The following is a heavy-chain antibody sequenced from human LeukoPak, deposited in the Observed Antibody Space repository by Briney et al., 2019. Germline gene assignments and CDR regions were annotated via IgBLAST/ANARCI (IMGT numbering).Heavy chain of an antibody. CDR3: ASGYYYYGSGSYPRY. J-gene: IGHJ4*02. CDR1: GGSISSGSYY. V-gene: IGHV4-39*01. CDR2: IYYSGST. Sequence: SQTLSLTCTVSGGSISSGSYYWGWIRQPPGKGLEWIGSIYYSGSTYYNLSLKSRVTISVDTSKNQFSLKLSSVTAADTAVYYCASGYYYYGSGSYPRYWGQGTLVTVSS. D-gene: IGHD3-10*01.